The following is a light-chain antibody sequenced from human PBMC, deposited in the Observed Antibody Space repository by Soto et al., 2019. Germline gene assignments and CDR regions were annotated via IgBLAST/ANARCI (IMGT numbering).Light chain of an antibody. Sequence: EIVLTQSPATLSLSPGERATLSCRTSQSISTYLAWYQQRPGQAPRLLIYGASHRASGSPARFSGSGSGTDFTLTISSLEPEDFAVYYCQERSNWPRTAFGQETKVEI. J-gene: IGKJ1*01. CDR1: QSISTY. CDR3: QERSNWPRTA. V-gene: IGKV3-11*01. CDR2: GAS.